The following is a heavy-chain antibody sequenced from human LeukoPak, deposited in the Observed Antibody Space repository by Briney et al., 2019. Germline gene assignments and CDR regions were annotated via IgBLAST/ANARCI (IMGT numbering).Heavy chain of an antibody. V-gene: IGHV3-23*01. J-gene: IGHJ4*02. CDR3: AKVGNQPIPGYSSSWYFDY. CDR1: RFTFSSYA. Sequence: GGSLRLSCAASRFTFSSYAMSWVRQAPGKGLEWVSAISGSGGSTYCADSVKGRFTISRDNSKNTLYLQMNSLRAEDTAVYYCAKVGNQPIPGYSSSWYFDYWGQGTLVTVSS. D-gene: IGHD6-13*01. CDR2: ISGSGGST.